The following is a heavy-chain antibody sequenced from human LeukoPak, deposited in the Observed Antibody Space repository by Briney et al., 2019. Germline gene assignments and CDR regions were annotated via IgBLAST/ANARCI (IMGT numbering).Heavy chain of an antibody. CDR3: ARRMSHLYNFEY. Sequence: SETLSLTCTVSGGSISSGGYYWSWIRQHPGEGLEWIGYIYSSGSTYYNPSLKSRVAISVDTSKSQFSLRLSSVTAAVTAVYYCARRMSHLYNFEYWGQGTLVTVSS. J-gene: IGHJ4*02. D-gene: IGHD5-24*01. CDR1: GGSISSGGYY. V-gene: IGHV4-31*03. CDR2: IYSSGST.